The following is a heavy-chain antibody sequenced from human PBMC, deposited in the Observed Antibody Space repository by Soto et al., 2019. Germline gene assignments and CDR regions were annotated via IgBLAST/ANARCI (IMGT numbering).Heavy chain of an antibody. CDR3: ARHIPSRDGYNWYSYFDS. J-gene: IGHJ4*02. V-gene: IGHV4-39*01. CDR1: GVSISSSTYY. CDR2: IHYSGST. D-gene: IGHD1-1*01. Sequence: PSETLSLTCTVSGVSISSSTYYWDWIRRPPGKGLEWIGSIHYSGSTYYNPSLKSRVTISVDTSKNQFSLTLTSVTAADTSVYYCARHIPSRDGYNWYSYFDSWGLGTLVTVSS.